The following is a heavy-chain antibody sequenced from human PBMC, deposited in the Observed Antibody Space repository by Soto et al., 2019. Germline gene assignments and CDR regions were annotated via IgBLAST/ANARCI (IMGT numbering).Heavy chain of an antibody. CDR3: AKDIWRFGKYQPMDV. CDR2: ISWDGGST. V-gene: IGHV3-43*01. CDR1: GFTFDDYT. J-gene: IGHJ6*02. D-gene: IGHD2-2*01. Sequence: GGSLRLSCAASGFTFDDYTMHWFRQAPGKGLEWVSLISWDGGSTYYADSVKGRFTISRDNSKNSLYLQMNSLRTEDTALYYCAKDIWRFGKYQPMDVWGQGTTVTVSS.